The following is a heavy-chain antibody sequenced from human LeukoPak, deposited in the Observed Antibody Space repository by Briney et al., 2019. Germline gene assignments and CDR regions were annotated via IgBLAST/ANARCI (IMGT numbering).Heavy chain of an antibody. D-gene: IGHD3-10*01. V-gene: IGHV4-39*01. J-gene: IGHJ2*01. CDR3: ARTPVWGSGSYFDL. CDR2: IYYSGST. Sequence: SETLSLTCTVSGGSISSSSYYWGWIRQPPGKGLEWIGSIYYSGSTYYNPSLKSRVTISVDMSKNQFSLKLSSVTAADTAVYYCARTPVWGSGSYFDLWGRGTLVTVSS. CDR1: GGSISSSSYY.